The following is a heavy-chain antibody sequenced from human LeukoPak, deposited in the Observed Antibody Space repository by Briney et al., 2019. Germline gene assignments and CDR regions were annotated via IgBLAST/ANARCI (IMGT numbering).Heavy chain of an antibody. CDR3: ARGSGDPHFDY. D-gene: IGHD2-15*01. J-gene: IGHJ4*02. CDR2: IYPGDSDT. CDR1: GYSFTTNW. Sequence: GESLKISCKGSGYSFTTNWIGWVRQMPGKGLEWMGIIYPGDSDTRYSPSLQGQVTMSTDTSINTAYLQWSSLKAADSAICFCARGSGDPHFDYWGQGTLVTVSS. V-gene: IGHV5-51*01.